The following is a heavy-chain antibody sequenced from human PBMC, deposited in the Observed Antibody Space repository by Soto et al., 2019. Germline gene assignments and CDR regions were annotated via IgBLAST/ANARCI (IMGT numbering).Heavy chain of an antibody. J-gene: IGHJ4*02. CDR3: AKIRSGYSSSCLDY. Sequence: EVQLLESGGGLVQPGGSLRLSCAASGFTFSSYAMSWVRQAPGKGLEWVSAISGSGGSTYYADSVKGRFTISRDNSKNTLYLQMNSLSAEDTAVYYCAKIRSGYSSSCLDYWGQGTLVTVSS. CDR2: ISGSGGST. D-gene: IGHD6-13*01. CDR1: GFTFSSYA. V-gene: IGHV3-23*01.